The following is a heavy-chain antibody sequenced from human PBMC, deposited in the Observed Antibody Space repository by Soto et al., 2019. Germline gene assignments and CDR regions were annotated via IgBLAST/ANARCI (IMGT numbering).Heavy chain of an antibody. CDR2: ISTYNGNT. CDR3: ARDPYHVLMVNAPNLYGMDV. CDR1: GYTFTTYD. D-gene: IGHD2-8*01. J-gene: IGHJ6*02. V-gene: IGHV1-18*01. Sequence: QVQLVQSGAEVKKPGASVKVSCKASGYTFTTYDISWVRQAPGQGLEWMGRISTYNGNTNYPQSLQGRLTMTTDTSTSTAYMELRSLKSDTAVYYCARDPYHVLMVNAPNLYGMDVWGQGTTVTVSS.